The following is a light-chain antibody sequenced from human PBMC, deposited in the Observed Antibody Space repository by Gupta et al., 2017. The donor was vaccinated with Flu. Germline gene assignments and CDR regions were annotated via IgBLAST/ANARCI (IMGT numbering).Light chain of an antibody. J-gene: IGLJ3*02. V-gene: IGLV2-11*01. CDR3: CSLAGSNTWV. Sequence: VTISCSGTSSDVGAYNYVCWHQHNPGKGHKLMIYDVSKRPAGVPGRFSGSKAGNTASLTISGPQEDDEADYYCCSLAGSNTWVFGGGTKLTVL. CDR1: SSDVGAYNY. CDR2: DVS.